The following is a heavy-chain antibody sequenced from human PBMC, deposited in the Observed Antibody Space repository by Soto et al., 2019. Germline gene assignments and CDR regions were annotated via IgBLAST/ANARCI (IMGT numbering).Heavy chain of an antibody. CDR1: GYTFTSYY. CDR3: ARDQVRRVAVAEIYYYYGMDV. J-gene: IGHJ6*02. D-gene: IGHD6-19*01. V-gene: IGHV1-46*03. Sequence: QVQLVQSGAEVKKPGASVKVSCKASGYTFTSYYMHWVRQAPGQGLEWMGIINPSGGSTSYAQKFQGRVTMTRDTSTSTVYMELSSLRSEDTAVYYCARDQVRRVAVAEIYYYYGMDVWGQGTTVTVSS. CDR2: INPSGGST.